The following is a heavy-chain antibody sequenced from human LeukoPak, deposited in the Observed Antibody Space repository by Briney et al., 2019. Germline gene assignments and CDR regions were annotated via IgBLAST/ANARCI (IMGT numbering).Heavy chain of an antibody. V-gene: IGHV4-61*01. J-gene: IGHJ5*02. CDR3: ARANIAVAGTPEVHPWLDP. D-gene: IGHD6-19*01. CDR2: IDYSGST. Sequence: SETLSLTCTVSGGSINSGNHYWVWIRQSPGKGLEWIGYIDYSGSTNYNPSLKSHVTISVNTSKNQFSLKLSSVTAADTVVYYCARANIAVAGTPEVHPWLDPWGQGPLVPVSS. CDR1: GGSINSGNHY.